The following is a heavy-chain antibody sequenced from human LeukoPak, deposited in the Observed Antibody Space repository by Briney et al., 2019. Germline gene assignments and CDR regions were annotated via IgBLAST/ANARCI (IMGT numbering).Heavy chain of an antibody. CDR3: ARVEGYCSGGSRYEYFQH. CDR2: INHSGST. D-gene: IGHD2-15*01. CDR1: GGSFSGYY. J-gene: IGHJ1*01. V-gene: IGHV4-34*01. Sequence: PSETLSLTCAVYGGSFSGYYWSWIRQPPGKGLEWIGEINHSGSTNYNPSLKSRVTISVDTSKNQFSLKLSSVTAADTAVYYCARVEGYCSGGSRYEYFQHWGQGTLVTVSS.